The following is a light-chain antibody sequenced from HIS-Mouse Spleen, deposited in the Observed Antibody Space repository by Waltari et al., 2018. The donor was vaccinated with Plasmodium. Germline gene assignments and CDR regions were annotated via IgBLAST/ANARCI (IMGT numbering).Light chain of an antibody. Sequence: SYELTQPPSVSVSPGQTARITCSGDALPKKYAYWYQQKSGQAPVLVIYEDSKRPSGIPEIFSGCSSGTMGTLTISGAQVEDEADYYCYSTDSSGNHRVFGGGTKLTVL. CDR2: EDS. V-gene: IGLV3-10*01. CDR1: ALPKKY. CDR3: YSTDSSGNHRV. J-gene: IGLJ3*02.